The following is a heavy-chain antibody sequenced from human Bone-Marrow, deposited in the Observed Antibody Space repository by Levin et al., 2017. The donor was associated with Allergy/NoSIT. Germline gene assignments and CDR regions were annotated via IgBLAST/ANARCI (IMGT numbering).Heavy chain of an antibody. J-gene: IGHJ4*02. CDR3: AADYSSSWYYFDY. D-gene: IGHD6-13*01. CDR2: ISNDGSNK. Sequence: TGGSLRLSCAVSGFTFSSYAMYWVCQAPGKGLERVAVISNDGSNKYYSDSVQGRFTISRDNYENTLCLQMNSVRAEDTAVYYCAADYSSSWYYFDYWGQGTLVTVSS. V-gene: IGHV3-30*04. CDR1: GFTFSSYA.